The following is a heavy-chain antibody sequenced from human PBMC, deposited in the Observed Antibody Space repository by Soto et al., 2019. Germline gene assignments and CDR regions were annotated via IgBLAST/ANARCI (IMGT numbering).Heavy chain of an antibody. D-gene: IGHD2-15*01. CDR1: GGSISSSSHY. J-gene: IGHJ4*01. Sequence: PSETLSLTCTVSGGSISSSSHYCGWIRQPPGKGLEWIGSMYYSGNTYYNPSLTSRVTISVDTSKNQFSLTLSSVTAADTAVYYCARLTKGYCSGNICFPFWGHGTLVTVSS. CDR3: ARLTKGYCSGNICFPF. CDR2: MYYSGNT. V-gene: IGHV4-39*01.